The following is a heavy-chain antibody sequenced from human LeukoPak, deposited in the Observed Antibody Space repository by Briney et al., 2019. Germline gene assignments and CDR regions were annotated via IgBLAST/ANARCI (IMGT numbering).Heavy chain of an antibody. Sequence: PSETLSLTCTVSGGSISSGSNYWGWIRQSPGKGLEWMGCIYYSGYTDYSASLKSRVTIYVDASKNQFSLKLSSMTAADTAVYYCARHGLIASGWSHWFDPWGQGTLVTVSS. J-gene: IGHJ5*02. CDR2: IYYSGYT. CDR3: ARHGLIASGWSHWFDP. D-gene: IGHD6-13*01. CDR1: GGSISSGSNY. V-gene: IGHV4-39*01.